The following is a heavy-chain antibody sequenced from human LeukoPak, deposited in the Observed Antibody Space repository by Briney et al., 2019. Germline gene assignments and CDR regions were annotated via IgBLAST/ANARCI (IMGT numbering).Heavy chain of an antibody. D-gene: IGHD2-2*01. Sequence: PSETLSLTCTVSGGSISSSSYYWGWIRQPPGKGLEWIGSIYYSGSTYYNPSLKSRVIISVDTSKNQFSLKLSSVTAADTAVYYCARQGFVQYQLLPNWFDPWGQGTLVTVSS. CDR1: GGSISSSSYY. J-gene: IGHJ5*02. CDR2: IYYSGST. CDR3: ARQGFVQYQLLPNWFDP. V-gene: IGHV4-39*01.